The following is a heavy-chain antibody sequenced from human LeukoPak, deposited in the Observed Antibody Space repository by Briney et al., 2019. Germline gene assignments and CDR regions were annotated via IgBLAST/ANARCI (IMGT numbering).Heavy chain of an antibody. J-gene: IGHJ4*02. CDR2: ISGSGGST. V-gene: IGHV3-23*01. CDR1: GFTFSSYA. CDR3: AREPYGSGSYYPNWGGFDY. Sequence: GGSLRLSCAASGFTFSSYAMSWVRQAPEKGLEWVSAISGSGGSTYYADSVKGRFTISRDNSKNTLYLQMNSLRAEDTAVYYCAREPYGSGSYYPNWGGFDYWGQGTLVTVSS. D-gene: IGHD3-10*01.